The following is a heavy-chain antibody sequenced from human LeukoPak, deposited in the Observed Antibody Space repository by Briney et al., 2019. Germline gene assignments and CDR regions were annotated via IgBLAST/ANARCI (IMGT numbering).Heavy chain of an antibody. CDR2: MNPNSGNT. CDR1: GYTFTSYD. Sequence: ASVKVSCKASGYTFTSYDINWVRQATGQGLEWMGWMNPNSGNTGYAQKFQGRVTMTTDTSTSTAYMELRSLRSDDTAVYYCARDGDRYCSSTSCSLIYYYYYYGMDVWGQGTTVTVSS. V-gene: IGHV1-8*01. D-gene: IGHD2-2*01. J-gene: IGHJ6*02. CDR3: ARDGDRYCSSTSCSLIYYYYYYGMDV.